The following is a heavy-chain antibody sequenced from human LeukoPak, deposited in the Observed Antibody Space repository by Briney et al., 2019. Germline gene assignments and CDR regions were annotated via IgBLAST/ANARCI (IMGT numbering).Heavy chain of an antibody. V-gene: IGHV1-2*02. Sequence: ASVKVSCKASGYTFTGYYMHWVRQAPGQGLEWMGWINPNSGGTNYAQKFQGRVTMTRDTSISTAYMELSRLRSDDTAVYYCAREVAAAVTYYYYYYMDVWGKGTTVTVSS. CDR2: INPNSGGT. CDR1: GYTFTGYY. J-gene: IGHJ6*03. D-gene: IGHD6-13*01. CDR3: AREVAAAVTYYYYYYMDV.